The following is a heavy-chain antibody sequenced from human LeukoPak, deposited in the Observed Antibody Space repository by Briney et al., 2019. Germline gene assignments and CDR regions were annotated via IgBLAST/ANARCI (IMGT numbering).Heavy chain of an antibody. Sequence: GGSLRLSCAAPGFTFSVAAMTWVRQAPGKGLEWVSLIGASGESTYYADSVKGRFTISRDNSKNTLSLQMNSLRVEDTAMYFCAKDIQLSTWGLGTMVTVSS. V-gene: IGHV3-23*01. CDR3: AKDIQLST. J-gene: IGHJ3*01. CDR2: IGASGEST. CDR1: GFTFSVAA. D-gene: IGHD5-24*01.